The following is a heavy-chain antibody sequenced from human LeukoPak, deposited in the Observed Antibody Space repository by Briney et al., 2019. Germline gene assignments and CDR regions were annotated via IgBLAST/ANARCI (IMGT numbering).Heavy chain of an antibody. CDR2: IYYSGST. D-gene: IGHD5-24*01. CDR3: ALGMATIWYY. J-gene: IGHJ4*02. CDR1: GGSISSSNW. V-gene: IGHV4-4*02. Sequence: SGTLSLTCAVSGGSISSSNWWSWVRQPPGKGLEWIGSIYYSGSTYYNPSLKSRVTISVDTSKNQFSLKLSSVTAADTAVYYCALGMATIWYYWGQGTLVTVSS.